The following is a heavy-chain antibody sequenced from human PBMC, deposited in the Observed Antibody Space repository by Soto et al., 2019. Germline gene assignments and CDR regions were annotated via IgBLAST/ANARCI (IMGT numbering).Heavy chain of an antibody. CDR1: GFTFSSYP. J-gene: IGHJ4*02. V-gene: IGHV3-23*01. CDR2: ISGGGATT. CDR3: ARYTVTTPIDY. Sequence: EVQLLESGGGLVQTGGSLRLSCAASGFTFSSYPMSWVRQAPGKGLEWVSGISGGGATTYYADSVKGRFTISRDNSMNTLYLQLNSLRADDTAVYCCARYTVTTPIDYWGQGTRVTVSS. D-gene: IGHD4-17*01.